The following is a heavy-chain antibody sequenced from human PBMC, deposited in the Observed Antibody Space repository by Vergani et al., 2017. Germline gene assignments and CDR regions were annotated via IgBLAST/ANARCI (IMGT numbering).Heavy chain of an antibody. CDR2: IYHSGST. Sequence: QVQLQESGPGLVKPSETLSLTCAVSGYSISSGYYWGWIRQPPGNGLEWIGSIYHSGSTYYNPSLKSRVTISVDTSKNQFSLKLSSVTAADTALYYCAREYYDFWSGYQGGDVWGKGTTVTVSS. CDR3: AREYYDFWSGYQGGDV. V-gene: IGHV4-38-2*01. D-gene: IGHD3-3*01. J-gene: IGHJ6*04. CDR1: GYSISSGYY.